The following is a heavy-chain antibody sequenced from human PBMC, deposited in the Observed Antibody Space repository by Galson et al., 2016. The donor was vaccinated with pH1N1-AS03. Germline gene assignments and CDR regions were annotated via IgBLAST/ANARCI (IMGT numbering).Heavy chain of an antibody. J-gene: IGHJ4*01. CDR2: IKSKTDGGNT. CDR3: VTGGNNFGHEY. V-gene: IGHV3-15*01. Sequence: SLRLSCAGSGFTFNNTWMSWVRQAPGEGLEWVGRIKSKTDGGNTEYAAPVKGRFTISRDDSRDTLHLQMNSLKTEDSALYYCVTGGNNFGHEYWGQGTLVTVSS. CDR1: GFTFNNTW. D-gene: IGHD5-18*01.